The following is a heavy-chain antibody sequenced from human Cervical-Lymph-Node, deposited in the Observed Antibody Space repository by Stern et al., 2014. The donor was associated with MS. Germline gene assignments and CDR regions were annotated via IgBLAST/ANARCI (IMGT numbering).Heavy chain of an antibody. D-gene: IGHD6-13*01. CDR1: GFTFSTYA. J-gene: IGHJ4*02. V-gene: IGHV3-30*04. CDR3: ARDPGFSIRRQTCYFDY. Sequence: VQLVESGGGVVQPGRSLRISCAASGFTFSTYAMHWVRQAPGKGLEWVALISYDGSKKYYADSVKGRFTISRDNSKNTLYLQMNSLRAEDTAVYYCARDPGFSIRRQTCYFDYWGQGTLVTVSS. CDR2: ISYDGSKK.